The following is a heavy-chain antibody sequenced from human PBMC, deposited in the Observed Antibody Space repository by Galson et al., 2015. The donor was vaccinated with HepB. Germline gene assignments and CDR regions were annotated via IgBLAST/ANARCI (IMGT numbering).Heavy chain of an antibody. CDR3: ARGRGVDY. CDR1: GFTFNSYW. Sequence: SLRLSCAASGFTFNSYWMSWVRQAPGKGLEWVANIKQDGSEKYYVDFVKGRFTISRDNAKNSLYLQMNSLRAEDTAVYYCARGRGVDYWGRGTLVTVSS. V-gene: IGHV3-7*03. CDR2: IKQDGSEK. J-gene: IGHJ4*02.